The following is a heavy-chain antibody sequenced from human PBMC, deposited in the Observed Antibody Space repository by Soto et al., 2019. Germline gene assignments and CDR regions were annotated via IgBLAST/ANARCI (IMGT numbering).Heavy chain of an antibody. V-gene: IGHV4-34*01. Sequence: SETLSLTCAVYGGSFSGYYWSWIRQPPGKGLEWIGEINHSGSTNYNPSLKSRVTISVDTSKNQFSLKLSSVTAADTAVYYCARENVVGPIRRRYCSSTSCSRGGVPSIYYMDVWGKGTTVTVSS. D-gene: IGHD2-2*01. CDR3: ARENVVGPIRRRYCSSTSCSRGGVPSIYYMDV. CDR2: INHSGST. J-gene: IGHJ6*03. CDR1: GGSFSGYY.